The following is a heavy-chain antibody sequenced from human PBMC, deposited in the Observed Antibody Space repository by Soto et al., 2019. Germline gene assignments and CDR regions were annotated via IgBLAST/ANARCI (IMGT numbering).Heavy chain of an antibody. CDR3: ARDLWGYCGTDCYPLDV. J-gene: IGHJ6*02. Sequence: TLSLTCTVSGGSISGCYWSWIRQPPGKGLEWIGYMYNTGSTVYNPSFKSRVTISVDTSKNQFSLKLNSVTAADTAVYYCARDLWGYCGTDCYPLDVWGQGTTVTVSS. CDR2: MYNTGST. V-gene: IGHV4-59*01. CDR1: GGSISGCY. D-gene: IGHD2-21*02.